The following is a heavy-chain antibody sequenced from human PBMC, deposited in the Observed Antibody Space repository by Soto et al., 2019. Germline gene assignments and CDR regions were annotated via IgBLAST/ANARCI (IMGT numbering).Heavy chain of an antibody. J-gene: IGHJ1*01. CDR3: ARDSSGYYHPEYFQH. CDR2: IKQDGSEK. Sequence: GGSLRLSCAASGFTFSSYWMSWVRQAPGKGLEWVANIKQDGSEKYYVDSVKGRFTTSRDNAKNSLYLQMNSLRAEDTAVYYCARDSSGYYHPEYFQHWGQGTLVTVSS. D-gene: IGHD3-22*01. V-gene: IGHV3-7*01. CDR1: GFTFSSYW.